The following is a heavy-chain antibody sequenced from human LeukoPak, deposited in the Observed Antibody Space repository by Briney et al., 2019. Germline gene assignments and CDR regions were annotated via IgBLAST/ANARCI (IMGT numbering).Heavy chain of an antibody. CDR1: GGSISSYY. V-gene: IGHV4-4*07. Sequence: ASETLSLTCTVSGGSISSYYWSWIRQPAGKGLEWIGCIYTSGSTNYNPSLKSRVTMSVDTSKTKFSLKLSSVTAADTAVYYCARGLPYDSSGYGFDYWGQGTLGTVSS. D-gene: IGHD3-22*01. J-gene: IGHJ4*02. CDR2: IYTSGST. CDR3: ARGLPYDSSGYGFDY.